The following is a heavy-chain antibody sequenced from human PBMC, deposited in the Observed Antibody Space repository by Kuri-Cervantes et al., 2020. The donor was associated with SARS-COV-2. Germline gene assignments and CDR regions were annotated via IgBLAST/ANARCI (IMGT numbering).Heavy chain of an antibody. V-gene: IGHV3-7*01. D-gene: IGHD2-2*01. Sequence: GESLKISCAASGFTFSSYWVSWVRQAPGKGLEWVANIKQDGSEKYYVDSVKGRFTISRDNAKNSLYLQMNSLRAEDTAVYYCARVIPAAILLTGSGSNWFDPWGQGTLVTVSS. CDR1: GFTFSSYW. CDR3: ARVIPAAILLTGSGSNWFDP. J-gene: IGHJ5*02. CDR2: IKQDGSEK.